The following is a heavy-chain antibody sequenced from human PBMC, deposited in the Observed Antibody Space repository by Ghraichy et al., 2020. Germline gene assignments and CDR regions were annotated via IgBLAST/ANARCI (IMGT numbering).Heavy chain of an antibody. Sequence: GGSLRLSCAASGFTFSSYAMSWVPQAPGKGLEWVSAISGSGGSTYYADSVKGRFTISRDNSKNTLYLQMKSLSAEDTAVYYCAKGQDSSGYFQTQDMFDYWGQGTLVTVSS. D-gene: IGHD3-22*01. CDR1: GFTFSSYA. J-gene: IGHJ4*02. CDR3: AKGQDSSGYFQTQDMFDY. V-gene: IGHV3-23*01. CDR2: ISGSGGST.